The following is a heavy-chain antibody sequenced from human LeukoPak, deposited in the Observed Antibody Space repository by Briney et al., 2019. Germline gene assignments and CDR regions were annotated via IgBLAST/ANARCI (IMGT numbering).Heavy chain of an antibody. CDR1: GFSFNNYA. CDR2: IWYDGSNK. Sequence: GGSLRLSCAASGFSFNNYAMHWVRQAPGKGLEWVAVIWYDGSNKYYADSVKGRFTISRDNSKNTLYLQMNSLRAEDTAVYYCARDRIQLYEALLDYWGQGTLVTVSS. D-gene: IGHD5-18*01. J-gene: IGHJ4*02. CDR3: ARDRIQLYEALLDY. V-gene: IGHV3-33*08.